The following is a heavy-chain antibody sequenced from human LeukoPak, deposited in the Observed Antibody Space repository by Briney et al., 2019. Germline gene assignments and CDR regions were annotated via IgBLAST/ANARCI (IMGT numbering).Heavy chain of an antibody. CDR1: GVSISSSNSY. CDR2: IYYSGNT. D-gene: IGHD6-19*01. CDR3: ARHATRDSGWYRYLDY. Sequence: SETLSLTCTVSGVSISSSNSYWGWIRQPPGKGLEWIGSIYYSGNTYYNASLKSRVTISVDTSKNQLSLKLSSVTAADTAVYYCARHATRDSGWYRYLDYWGQGTLVTVSS. J-gene: IGHJ4*02. V-gene: IGHV4-39*01.